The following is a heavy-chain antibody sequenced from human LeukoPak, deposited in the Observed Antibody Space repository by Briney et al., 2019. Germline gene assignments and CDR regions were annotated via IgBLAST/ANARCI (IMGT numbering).Heavy chain of an antibody. V-gene: IGHV3-53*01. CDR2: FYSGGDR. Sequence: GGSLRLSCAASGFTVSTNYMSWVRQAPGKGLEWVSVFYSGGDRYYADSVKGRFTISRDNSKNTVYLQMNSLRAEDTAVYYCARDRGTGTTLAFDIWGQGTMVTVSS. CDR1: GFTVSTNY. D-gene: IGHD1-7*01. J-gene: IGHJ3*02. CDR3: ARDRGTGTTLAFDI.